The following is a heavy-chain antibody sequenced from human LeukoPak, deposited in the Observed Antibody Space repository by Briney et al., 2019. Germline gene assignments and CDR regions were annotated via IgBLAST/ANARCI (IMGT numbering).Heavy chain of an antibody. D-gene: IGHD1-26*01. CDR2: INHSGST. CDR1: GFTFSNAW. CDR3: ARGRVGYYYYYYMDV. J-gene: IGHJ6*03. Sequence: GSLRLSCAASGFTFSNAWMSWVRQAPGKGLEWIGEINHSGSTNYNPSLKSRVTISVDTSKNQFSLKLSSVTAADTAVYYCARGRVGYYYYYYMDVWGKGTTVTVSS. V-gene: IGHV4-34*01.